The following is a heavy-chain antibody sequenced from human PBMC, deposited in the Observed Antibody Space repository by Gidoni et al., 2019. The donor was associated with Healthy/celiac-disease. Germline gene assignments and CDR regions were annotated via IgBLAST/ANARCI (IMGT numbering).Heavy chain of an antibody. CDR1: GFTVSSNY. J-gene: IGHJ4*02. Sequence: EVQLVESGGGLVQPGGSLRLSCAASGFTVSSNYMSWVRQAPGKGLEWVSVCYSGGSTYYADSVKGRFTISRDNSKNTLYLQMNSLRAEDTAVYYCARSIIAVAEFDYWGQGTLVTVSS. CDR2: CYSGGST. D-gene: IGHD6-19*01. V-gene: IGHV3-66*02. CDR3: ARSIIAVAEFDY.